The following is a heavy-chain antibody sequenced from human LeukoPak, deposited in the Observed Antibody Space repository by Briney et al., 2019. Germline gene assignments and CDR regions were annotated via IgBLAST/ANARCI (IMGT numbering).Heavy chain of an antibody. J-gene: IGHJ4*02. D-gene: IGHD3-22*01. V-gene: IGHV3-30*02. Sequence: GGSLRLSCAASGFTFSNFGMHWVRQAPGKGLEWVASISYDGGNKYYADSVKGRFTISRDNSKNALYLQMNSLRAEDTAVYYCAKDPSSIYSSGLDYWGQGTLVTVSS. CDR2: ISYDGGNK. CDR3: AKDPSSIYSSGLDY. CDR1: GFTFSNFG.